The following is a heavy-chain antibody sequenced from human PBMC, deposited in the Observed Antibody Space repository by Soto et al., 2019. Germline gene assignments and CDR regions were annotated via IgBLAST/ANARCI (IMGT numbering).Heavy chain of an antibody. CDR2: IHYDGTT. V-gene: IGHV4-39*07. CDR3: DTAVYYCARDPQGIAVDHSYYYGMDV. D-gene: IGHD6-19*01. Sequence: SETLSLTCTFSGCSISSSIYYWGWVRQPPEKGLEWIGNIHYDGTTYYNPSLKSRVTISGDTSKNLLSLKLNSMYLHMDSLRVEDTAVYYCARDPQGIAVDHSYYYGMDVWGQGTTVTVSS. J-gene: IGHJ6*02. CDR1: GCSISSSIYY.